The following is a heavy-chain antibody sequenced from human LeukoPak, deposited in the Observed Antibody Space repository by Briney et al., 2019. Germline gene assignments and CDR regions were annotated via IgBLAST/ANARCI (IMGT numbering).Heavy chain of an antibody. CDR2: MYYSGST. V-gene: IGHV4-30-4*01. Sequence: SQTLSLTCTVSGGSISSGDYYWSWIRQPPGKGLEWIAYMYYSGSTYYNPSLMSRVTMSADTSKNQLSLRLSSVTAADTAVYYCARPYYYDSRIDPWGQGILVTVSS. D-gene: IGHD3-22*01. J-gene: IGHJ5*02. CDR1: GGSISSGDYY. CDR3: ARPYYYDSRIDP.